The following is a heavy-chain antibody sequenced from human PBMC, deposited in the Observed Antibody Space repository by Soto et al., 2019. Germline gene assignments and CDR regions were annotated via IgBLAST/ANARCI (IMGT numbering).Heavy chain of an antibody. J-gene: IGHJ4*02. CDR3: ARGDGDYYDGNGYLGRH. CDR1: GFTFSSYW. D-gene: IGHD3-22*01. Sequence: EVQLVESGGGLVQPGGSLRLSCAASGFTFSSYWMHWVRQAPGKGLVSVSRIKSDGSGTYYADSVKGRLTISRDNAKNTLYLQMNSLRAEDTAVYYCARGDGDYYDGNGYLGRHWGQGTLVTVSS. CDR2: IKSDGSGT. V-gene: IGHV3-74*01.